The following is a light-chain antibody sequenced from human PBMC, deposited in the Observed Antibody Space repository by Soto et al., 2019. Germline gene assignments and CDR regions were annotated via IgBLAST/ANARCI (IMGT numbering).Light chain of an antibody. V-gene: IGKV1-5*01. J-gene: IGKJ1*01. Sequence: DLQMTQSPSTQSASVGHRVTITCRASQSISSWLAWYQQKPGKAPKLLIYDASSLESGVPSRFSGSGSGTEFTLTISSLQPDDFATYYCQQYNSYSGTFGQGTKVDIK. CDR3: QQYNSYSGT. CDR1: QSISSW. CDR2: DAS.